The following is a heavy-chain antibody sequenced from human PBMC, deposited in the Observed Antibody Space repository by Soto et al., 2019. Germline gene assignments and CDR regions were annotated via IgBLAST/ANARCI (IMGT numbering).Heavy chain of an antibody. CDR2: IWDDGTRR. J-gene: IGHJ2*01. Sequence: QVQLAESGGGVVQAGQSLRVSCEASGFAFGTYVMHWVRQAPGKGLEWVALIWDDGTRREYLESVRGRFTISRDNSKNTIYLQMNNLRVEDTALYYCVRHRDPMNREVIMTVGHLRLWGRGTLVSVSS. CDR1: GFAFGTYV. D-gene: IGHD3-16*01. CDR3: VRHRDPMNREVIMTVGHLRL. V-gene: IGHV3-33*01.